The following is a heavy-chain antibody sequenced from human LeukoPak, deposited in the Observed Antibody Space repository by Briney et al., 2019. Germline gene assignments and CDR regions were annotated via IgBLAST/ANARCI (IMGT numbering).Heavy chain of an antibody. CDR1: GFPFSSYW. V-gene: IGHV3-7*01. J-gene: IGHJ4*02. CDR3: ARGGKTFDS. Sequence: GGSLRLSCAASGFPFSSYWMSWVRQAPGKGLEWVANIKQDGREKYYVDSVKGRFTISRDNAKNSLYLQMNNLRAEDTAFYYCARGGKTFDSWGQGTLVTVSS. CDR2: IKQDGREK.